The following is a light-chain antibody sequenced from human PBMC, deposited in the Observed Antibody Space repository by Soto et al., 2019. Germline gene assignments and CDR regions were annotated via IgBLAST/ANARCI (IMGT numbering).Light chain of an antibody. J-gene: IGKJ1*01. V-gene: IGKV3-15*01. Sequence: EIVMTQSPATLSVSPGERATLSCRARQSVSSNLAWYQQKPGQAPRLLIYGASTRATGIPARFSGSGSGTEFTLTISSLQSEDFAVYYCQQYNNWPPTKTFGQGTKVEIK. CDR2: GAS. CDR1: QSVSSN. CDR3: QQYNNWPPTKT.